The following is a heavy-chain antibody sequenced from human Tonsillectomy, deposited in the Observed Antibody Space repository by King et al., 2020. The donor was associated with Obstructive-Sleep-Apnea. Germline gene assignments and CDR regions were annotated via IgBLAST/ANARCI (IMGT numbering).Heavy chain of an antibody. Sequence: VQLVESGGGVVQPGRSLRLSCAASGFTFSSYAMHWVRQAPGKGLEWVAVISYDGVNKYYADSVKGRFTISRDNSKNTLYLQMNILRAEDTAVYYCARDNMVRGVQEYYGMDVWGQGTTVTVSS. V-gene: IGHV3-30-3*01. CDR3: ARDNMVRGVQEYYGMDV. CDR2: ISYDGVNK. J-gene: IGHJ6*02. D-gene: IGHD3-10*01. CDR1: GFTFSSYA.